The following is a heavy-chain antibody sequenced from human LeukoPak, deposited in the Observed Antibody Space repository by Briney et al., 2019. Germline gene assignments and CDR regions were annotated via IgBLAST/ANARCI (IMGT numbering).Heavy chain of an antibody. CDR2: IRSKAYGGTT. Sequence: GGSLRLSCAASGFTFSNYAMSWVRQAPGKGLEWVGFIRSKAYGGTTEYAASVKGRFTISRDDSKSIAYLQMNSLKTEDTAVYYCTREGSGWYRGYFDYWGQGTLVTVSS. V-gene: IGHV3-49*04. J-gene: IGHJ4*02. CDR1: GFTFSNYA. D-gene: IGHD6-19*01. CDR3: TREGSGWYRGYFDY.